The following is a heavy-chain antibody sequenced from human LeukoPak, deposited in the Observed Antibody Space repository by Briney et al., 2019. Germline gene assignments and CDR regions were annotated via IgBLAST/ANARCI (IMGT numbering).Heavy chain of an antibody. CDR2: ISYDGSNK. Sequence: PGGSLRLSCAASGFTFSSYGMHWVRRAPGKGLEWVAVISYDGSNKYYADSVKGRFTISRDNSKNTLYLQMNSLRAEDTAVYYCAKSNVRGTWTTPFDYWGQGTLVTVSS. V-gene: IGHV3-30*18. CDR3: AKSNVRGTWTTPFDY. CDR1: GFTFSSYG. J-gene: IGHJ4*02. D-gene: IGHD3-10*02.